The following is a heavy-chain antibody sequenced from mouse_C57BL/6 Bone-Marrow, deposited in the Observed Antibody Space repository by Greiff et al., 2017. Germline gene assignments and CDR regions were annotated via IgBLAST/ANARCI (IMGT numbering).Heavy chain of an antibody. Sequence: QVQLQQSGPELVTPGASVKISCKASGYAFSSSWMNWVKQRPGKGLEWIGRIYPGDGDTNYNGKFKGKATLTADKSSSTAYMQLSSLTSEDSAVYFCARSGGYDGYPYAMDYWGQGTSVTVSS. D-gene: IGHD2-3*01. J-gene: IGHJ4*01. CDR3: ARSGGYDGYPYAMDY. CDR1: GYAFSSSW. CDR2: IYPGDGDT. V-gene: IGHV1-82*01.